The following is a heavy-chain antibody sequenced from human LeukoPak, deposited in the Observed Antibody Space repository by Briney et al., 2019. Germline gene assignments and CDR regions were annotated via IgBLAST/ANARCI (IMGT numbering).Heavy chain of an antibody. CDR2: IKQDGNEK. D-gene: IGHD2-8*01. J-gene: IGHJ4*02. V-gene: IGHV3-7*01. Sequence: GGSLRLSCSASGFSISSYWMTWVRQAPGKRLEWVANIKQDGNEKYYVDSVKGRFTISGDNAKNSLFLQMNSLRAEDTAVYYCARVGFYASSLYYPDYWGQGTLVSVSS. CDR1: GFSISSYW. CDR3: ARVGFYASSLYYPDY.